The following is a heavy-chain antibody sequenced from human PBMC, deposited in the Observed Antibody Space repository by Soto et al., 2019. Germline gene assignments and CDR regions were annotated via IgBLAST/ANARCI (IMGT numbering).Heavy chain of an antibody. J-gene: IGHJ4*02. CDR1: GFTFSIYA. D-gene: IGHD6-13*01. CDR2: ISGSGGST. Sequence: EVQLLESGGGLVQPGGSLRLSCAAAGFTFSIYAMSWVRQAPGKGLEWVSAISGSGGSTYYADSVKGRCTISRDNSKNTLYLQMNSLRADDTAVYYCAKATRGGAATLIRDYWGQGTLVTVSS. CDR3: AKATRGGAATLIRDY. V-gene: IGHV3-23*01.